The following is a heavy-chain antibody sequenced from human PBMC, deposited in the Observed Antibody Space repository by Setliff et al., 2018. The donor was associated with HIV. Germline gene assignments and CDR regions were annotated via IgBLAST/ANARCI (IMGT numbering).Heavy chain of an antibody. CDR2: IFPGDSET. D-gene: IGHD4-17*01. J-gene: IGHJ4*02. V-gene: IGHV5-51*01. CDR3: ARRQGYGGYPELDY. Sequence: GESLKISCKGSGYSFSSYWIGWVRQMPGKGLEWMGIIFPGDSETRYSPSFQGQVTISADKSINTAYLQWSSLKASDTAMYYCARRQGYGGYPELDYWGQGTLVTVSS. CDR1: GYSFSSYW.